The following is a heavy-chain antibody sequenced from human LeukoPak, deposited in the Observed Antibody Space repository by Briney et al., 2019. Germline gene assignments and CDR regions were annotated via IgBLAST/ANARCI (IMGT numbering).Heavy chain of an antibody. CDR2: IYHSGST. CDR3: ASGSSTSWMQRD. D-gene: IGHD2-2*01. V-gene: IGHV4-38-2*02. CDR1: GYSISSVYY. Sequence: SETLSLNCTVSGYSISSVYYWGWVRPPPGKGLEWIGSIYHSGSTYYNPSLKSRVTISIDTSKNQFSLKLSSVTAADTAVYYCASGSSTSWMQRDWGQGALVTVSS. J-gene: IGHJ4*02.